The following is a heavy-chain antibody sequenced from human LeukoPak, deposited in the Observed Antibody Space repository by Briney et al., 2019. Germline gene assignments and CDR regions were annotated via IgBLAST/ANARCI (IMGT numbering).Heavy chain of an antibody. V-gene: IGHV3-49*03. CDR1: GFTFGDYA. CDR2: IRSKAYGGTT. D-gene: IGHD3-22*01. CDR3: TRRLWYYDSSGYPT. J-gene: IGHJ5*02. Sequence: GGSLRLSCTVSGFTFGDYAMNWFRQAPGKGLEWVGFIRSKAYGGTTEYAASVKGRFTISRDDSKSIAYLQMNSLKTEDTAVYYCTRRLWYYDSSGYPTWGQGTLVTVSS.